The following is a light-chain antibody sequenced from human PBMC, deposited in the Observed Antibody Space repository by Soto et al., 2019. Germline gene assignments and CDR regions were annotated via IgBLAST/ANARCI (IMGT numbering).Light chain of an antibody. CDR2: DAS. CDR1: QSISSR. Sequence: DIPMTQSPSILSAFVGDRVTITCRASQSISSRLAWYQQKPGKAPKFLIYDASSLESGVPSRFSGGGSGTQFTLTISSLQPDDSATYYCQQFDTYPLTFGGGTKVEI. J-gene: IGKJ4*01. CDR3: QQFDTYPLT. V-gene: IGKV1-5*01.